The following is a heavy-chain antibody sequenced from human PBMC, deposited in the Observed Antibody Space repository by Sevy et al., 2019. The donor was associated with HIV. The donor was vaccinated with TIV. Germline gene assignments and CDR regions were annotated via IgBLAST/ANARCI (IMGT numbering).Heavy chain of an antibody. CDR2: ISYDGSNK. J-gene: IGHJ6*02. V-gene: IGHV3-30*03. CDR1: GFTFSSYG. CDR3: ATSRGYYYGMDV. Sequence: GGSLRLSCAASGFTFSSYGMHWVRQAPGKGLEWVAVISYDGSNKYYADSVNGRFTISRDNSKNTLYLQMNSLRAEDTAVYYCATSRGYYYGMDVWGQGTTVTVSS.